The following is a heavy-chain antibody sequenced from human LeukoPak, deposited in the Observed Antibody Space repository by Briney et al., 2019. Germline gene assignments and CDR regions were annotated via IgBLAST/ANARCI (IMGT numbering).Heavy chain of an antibody. Sequence: SSETLSLTCTVSGGSISSSSYYWSWIRQPAGKGLEWIGRIYTSGSTNYNPSLKSRVTMSVDTSKNQFSLKLSSVTAADTAVYYCARDRGSSSDYYYYYMDVWGKGTTVTVSS. CDR1: GGSISSSSYY. J-gene: IGHJ6*03. D-gene: IGHD6-6*01. V-gene: IGHV4-61*02. CDR3: ARDRGSSSDYYYYYMDV. CDR2: IYTSGST.